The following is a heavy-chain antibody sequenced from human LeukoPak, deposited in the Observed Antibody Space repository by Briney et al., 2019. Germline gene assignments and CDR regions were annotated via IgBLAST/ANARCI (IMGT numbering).Heavy chain of an antibody. V-gene: IGHV3-33*06. J-gene: IGHJ4*02. CDR2: IWSDGRKT. CDR3: VKWGDGFNFGDH. CDR1: GFSFSHFG. D-gene: IGHD5-24*01. Sequence: PGGSLRLSCAASGFSFSHFGMHWVRQTPGKGLEWVALIWSDGRKTHYADSVMGRFTISRDNSENTLYLQMNSLRVEDTAVYYCVKWGDGFNFGDHWGQGNRVTVSS.